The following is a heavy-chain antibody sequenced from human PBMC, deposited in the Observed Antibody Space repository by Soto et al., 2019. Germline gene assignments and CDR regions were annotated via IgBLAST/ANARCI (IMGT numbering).Heavy chain of an antibody. V-gene: IGHV4-59*01. J-gene: IGHJ5*02. CDR3: ARERFTMTGGVITTAWFDP. D-gene: IGHD3-16*02. CDR1: GGSISSYY. Sequence: SETLSLTCSVSGGSISSYYWNWIRQAPGKGLEWIGYISNSGTSYYNPSLRGRVTISADTSKNQFSLKMTSVTAADTAVYFCARERFTMTGGVITTAWFDPWGPGTRVTVSS. CDR2: ISNSGTS.